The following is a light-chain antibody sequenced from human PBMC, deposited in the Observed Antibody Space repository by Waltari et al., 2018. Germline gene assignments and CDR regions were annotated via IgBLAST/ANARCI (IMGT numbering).Light chain of an antibody. CDR1: SSNRGNDY. J-gene: IGLJ2*01. CDR3: GTWDSSLSIVI. CDR2: DNN. V-gene: IGLV1-51*01. Sequence: QSVLTQPPSVSAAPGQTVTISCSATSSNRGNDYLSGYQQLPGTAPKLLIYDNNKRPSGIPDRFSASKSGTSATLGITGLQTGDEADYYCGTWDSSLSIVIFGGGTKLTVL.